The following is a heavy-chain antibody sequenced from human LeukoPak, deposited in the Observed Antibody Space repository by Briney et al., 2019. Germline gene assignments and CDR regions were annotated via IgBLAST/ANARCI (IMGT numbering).Heavy chain of an antibody. J-gene: IGHJ4*02. D-gene: IGHD1-26*01. CDR2: ISSSGSTI. V-gene: IGHV3-11*04. CDR1: GFTFSDYY. CDR3: AREERRSYYFDY. Sequence: GGSLRLSCAASGFTFSDYYMSWIRQAPGKGLEWVSYISSSGSTIYYADSVKGRFTISRDNAKNSLYLEMNSLRAEDTAVYYCAREERRSYYFDYWGQGIRVTVSS.